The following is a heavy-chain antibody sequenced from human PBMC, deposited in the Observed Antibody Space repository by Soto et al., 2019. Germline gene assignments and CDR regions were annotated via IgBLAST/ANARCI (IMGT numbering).Heavy chain of an antibody. D-gene: IGHD2-15*01. CDR1: GFPFCGYA. V-gene: IGHV3-23*01. J-gene: IGHJ4*02. Sequence: DVQLLESGGGLVQPGGSLRLSCAASGFPFCGYARGWFRQGPGKGLEWVAVVSIGGSTHYADSVRGRFTISRDNSKNTLSLQMNSLTAEDTAVYFCAKRRGAGGHFDYWGQGALVTVSS. CDR2: VSIGGST. CDR3: AKRRGAGGHFDY.